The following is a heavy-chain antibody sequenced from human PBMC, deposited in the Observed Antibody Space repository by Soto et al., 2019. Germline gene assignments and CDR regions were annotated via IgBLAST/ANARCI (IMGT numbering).Heavy chain of an antibody. CDR1: GFTFSGYY. Sequence: QVQLVESGGGLVQPGGSLRLSCAASGFTFSGYYMSWIRQAPGKGLEWVSYISTSGTTIYYADSVKGRFTISRDNANNSLYLEMHSLRAEDSAVYYCATDNTNRALDNWGRGTLVTVSS. CDR3: ATDNTNRALDN. J-gene: IGHJ4*02. CDR2: ISTSGTTI. D-gene: IGHD2-8*01. V-gene: IGHV3-11*01.